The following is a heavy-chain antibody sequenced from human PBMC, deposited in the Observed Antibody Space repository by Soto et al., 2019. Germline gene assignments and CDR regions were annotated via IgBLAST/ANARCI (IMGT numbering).Heavy chain of an antibody. CDR1: GFTVSRCA. CDR3: ARDGSVVPAETFPY. J-gene: IGHJ4*02. D-gene: IGHD2-2*01. CDR2: ISGRNDGT. V-gene: IGHV3-23*01. Sequence: LRLSCAAPGFTVSRCAMSWGRQAPGKGLEWVSSISGRNDGTYYADSVSGRFTISRDDSKNTMYLQMKSLRVEDTAIYFCARDGSVVPAETFPYWGQGTLVTVSS.